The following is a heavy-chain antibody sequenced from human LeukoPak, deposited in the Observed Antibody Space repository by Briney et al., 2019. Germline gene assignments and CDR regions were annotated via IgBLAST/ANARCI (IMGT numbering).Heavy chain of an antibody. CDR1: GFSLSTSGMC. D-gene: IGHD6-13*01. Sequence: ESGPTLVNPTQTLTLTCTFSGFSLSTSGMCVSWIRQPPGKALEWLARIDWDDDKYFTTSLKTRLTISKDTSKNQVVLTMTNMDPVDTAPYYCTRMPAAIGLAFDYWGQGTLVTVAS. V-gene: IGHV2-70*11. J-gene: IGHJ4*02. CDR2: IDWDDDK. CDR3: TRMPAAIGLAFDY.